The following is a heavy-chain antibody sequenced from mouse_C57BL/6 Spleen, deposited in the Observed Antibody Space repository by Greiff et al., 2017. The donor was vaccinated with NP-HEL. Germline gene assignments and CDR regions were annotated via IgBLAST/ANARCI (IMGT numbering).Heavy chain of an antibody. D-gene: IGHD2-1*01. J-gene: IGHJ3*01. CDR1: GYAFTNYL. Sequence: VQLQQSGAELVRPGTSVKVSCKASGYAFTNYLIEWVKQRPGQGLEWIGVINPGSGGTNYNEKFKGKAKLTADKSSSTAYMQLSSLTSEDSAVYFCARRGELGNWFAYWGQGTLVTVSA. V-gene: IGHV1-54*01. CDR2: INPGSGGT. CDR3: ARRGELGNWFAY.